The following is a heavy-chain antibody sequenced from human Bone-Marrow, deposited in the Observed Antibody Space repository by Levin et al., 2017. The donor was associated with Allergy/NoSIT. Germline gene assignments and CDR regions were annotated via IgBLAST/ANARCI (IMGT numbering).Heavy chain of an antibody. CDR1: GGSVSGGSYY. D-gene: IGHD1-26*01. Sequence: SETLSLTCTVSGGSVSGGSYYWSWIRQPPGKGLEWIGYIYNRGSTNYNSSLKSRLTISLDASRNQVSLKLSSVTAADTAVYYCASTRSNYYHYMDVWGTGTTVTVSS. CDR3: ASTRSNYYHYMDV. V-gene: IGHV4-61*01. CDR2: IYNRGST. J-gene: IGHJ6*03.